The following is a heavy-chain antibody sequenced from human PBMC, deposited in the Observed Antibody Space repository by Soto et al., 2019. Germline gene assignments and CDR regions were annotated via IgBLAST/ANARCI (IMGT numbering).Heavy chain of an antibody. V-gene: IGHV4-39*01. D-gene: IGHD3-3*01. CDR2: IYYSGST. J-gene: IGHJ5*02. Sequence: SETLSLTCTVSGGSISSSSYYWGWIRQSPGKGLEWIGSIYYSGSTYYNPSLKSRVTISVDTSKNQFSLKLSSVTAADTAVYYCASNTYYDFWSGPDPWGQGTLVTVSS. CDR3: ASNTYYDFWSGPDP. CDR1: GGSISSSSYY.